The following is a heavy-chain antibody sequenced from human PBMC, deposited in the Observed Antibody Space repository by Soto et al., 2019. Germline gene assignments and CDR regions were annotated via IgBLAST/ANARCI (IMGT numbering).Heavy chain of an antibody. CDR3: ARGRSTLYDILTGYYDY. D-gene: IGHD3-9*01. J-gene: IGHJ4*02. V-gene: IGHV4-34*01. CDR1: GGSFSVYY. Sequence: SDTLSLTCAVYGGSFSVYYWSWIRQPPGKGLEWIGEINHSGSTNYNPSLKSRVTISVDTSKNQFSLKLSSVTAADTAVYYCARGRSTLYDILTGYYDYWGQGTLVTVSS. CDR2: INHSGST.